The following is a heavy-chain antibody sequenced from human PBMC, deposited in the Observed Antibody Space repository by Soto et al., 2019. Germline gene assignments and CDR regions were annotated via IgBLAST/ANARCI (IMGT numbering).Heavy chain of an antibody. J-gene: IGHJ4*02. Sequence: EVQLVESGGGLVQPGGSLRLSCAASGFTFSSYWMHWVRQAPGKGLVWVSRINSDGSSTSYADSVKGRFTISRDNAKNTLYLQMNSLRAEDTAVYYCATTNYYDSRGYYWFDYWGQGTLVTVSS. CDR1: GFTFSSYW. CDR3: ATTNYYDSRGYYWFDY. D-gene: IGHD3-22*01. V-gene: IGHV3-74*01. CDR2: INSDGSST.